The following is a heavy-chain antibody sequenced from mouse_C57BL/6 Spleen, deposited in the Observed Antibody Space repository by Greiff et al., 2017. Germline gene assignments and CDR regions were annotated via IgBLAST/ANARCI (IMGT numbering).Heavy chain of an antibody. CDR2: IDPSDSYT. Sequence: QVQLKQPGAELVKPGASVKLSCKASGYTFTSYWMQWVKQRPGQGLEWIGEIDPSDSYTNYNQKFKGKATLTVDTSSSTAYMQLSSLTSEDSAVYYCARRGGSSFYYAMDYWGQGTSVTVSS. J-gene: IGHJ4*01. CDR3: ARRGGSSFYYAMDY. V-gene: IGHV1-50*01. CDR1: GYTFTSYW. D-gene: IGHD1-1*01.